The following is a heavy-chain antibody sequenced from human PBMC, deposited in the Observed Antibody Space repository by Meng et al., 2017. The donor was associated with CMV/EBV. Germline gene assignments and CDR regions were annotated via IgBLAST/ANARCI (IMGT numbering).Heavy chain of an antibody. J-gene: IGHJ4*02. CDR2: INSDGTAT. CDR1: GFTFSSYS. V-gene: IGHV3-74*01. Sequence: GESLKISCAASGFTFSSYSMNWVRQAPGKGLEWVSRINSDGTATSYADSVKGRFTISRDNAKNTLYLQMSGLRVEDTAVYYCARTPKSVYFDNWGQGTLVTVSS. CDR3: ARTPKSVYFDN.